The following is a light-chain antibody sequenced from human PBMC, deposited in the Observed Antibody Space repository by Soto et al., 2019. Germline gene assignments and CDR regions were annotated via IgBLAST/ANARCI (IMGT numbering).Light chain of an antibody. J-gene: IGLJ2*01. V-gene: IGLV2-14*01. CDR2: DAS. CDR1: SSDVGGYNY. Sequence: QSALTQPASLSVSPGQSITITCTVTSSDVGGYNYVSWYQQHPGKAPKPMIYDASNRPSGVSNRFSGSKSGNTASLTISGLQAEDDDDYYCSAYTRSSTPCVFGGGTKLTVL. CDR3: SAYTRSSTPCV.